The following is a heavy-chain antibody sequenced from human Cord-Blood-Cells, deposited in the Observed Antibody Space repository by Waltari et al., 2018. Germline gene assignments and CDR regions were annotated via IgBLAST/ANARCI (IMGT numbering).Heavy chain of an antibody. Sequence: QVQLVQSGAEVKKPGASVKVTCKASGYTFTGSYVHWVRQAPGQGLEWMGWINPNSGGTNYAQKFQGRVTMTRDTSISTAYMELSRLRSDDTAVYYCARCPRSKVGATDYWGQGTLVTVSS. V-gene: IGHV1-2*02. CDR2: INPNSGGT. D-gene: IGHD1-26*01. CDR1: GYTFTGSY. CDR3: ARCPRSKVGATDY. J-gene: IGHJ4*02.